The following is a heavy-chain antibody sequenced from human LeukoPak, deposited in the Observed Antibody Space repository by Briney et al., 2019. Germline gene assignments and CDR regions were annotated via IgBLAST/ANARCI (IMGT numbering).Heavy chain of an antibody. CDR3: AREGSSWGLRSFDY. D-gene: IGHD4-17*01. CDR2: IYASGTT. CDR1: DSSISTYY. J-gene: IGHJ4*02. Sequence: SEALSLTCTVSDSSISTYYWSWIRQPAGKGLEWIGRIYASGTTNYNPSLKSRVTMSVDTSNNQFSLNLNSVTAADTAVYYCAREGSSWGLRSFDYWGQGTLVTVSS. V-gene: IGHV4-4*07.